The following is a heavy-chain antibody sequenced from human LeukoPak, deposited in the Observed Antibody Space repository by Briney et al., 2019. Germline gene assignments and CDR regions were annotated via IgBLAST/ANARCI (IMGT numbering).Heavy chain of an antibody. CDR1: GFTFDDYG. D-gene: IGHD6-19*01. CDR2: INWNGGST. CDR3: ARDQGSGWYYFDY. Sequence: WGSLRLSCAASGFTFDDYGMSWVRQAPGKGLEWVSGINWNGGSTGYADSVKGRFTISRDNAKNSLYLQMNSLRADDTALYYCARDQGSGWYYFDYWGQGTLVTVSS. J-gene: IGHJ4*02. V-gene: IGHV3-20*04.